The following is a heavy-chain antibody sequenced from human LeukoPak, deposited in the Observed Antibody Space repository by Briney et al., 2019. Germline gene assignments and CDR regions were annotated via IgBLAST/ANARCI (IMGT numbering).Heavy chain of an antibody. CDR1: GGSISSGSYY. CDR2: IYTSGST. D-gene: IGHD3-22*01. CDR3: ARDLYYYDSSGYYLWGFDI. V-gene: IGHV4-61*02. J-gene: IGHJ3*02. Sequence: PSETLSPTCTVSGGSISSGSYYWSWIRQPAGKGLEWTGRIYTSGSTNYNPSLKSRVTISVDPSKNQFSLKLSSVTAADKAVYYCARDLYYYDSSGYYLWGFDIWGQGTMATVSS.